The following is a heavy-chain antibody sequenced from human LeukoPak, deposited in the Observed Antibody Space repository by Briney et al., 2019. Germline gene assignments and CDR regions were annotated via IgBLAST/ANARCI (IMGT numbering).Heavy chain of an antibody. CDR1: GGSFSGYY. J-gene: IGHJ4*02. CDR2: INHSGST. Sequence: SETLSLTCAVYGGSFSGYYWSWIRQPPGKGLEWIGEINHSGSTNYNPSLKSRVTISVDTFKNQFSLKLSSVTAADTAVYYCARARDGYNSLFDYWGQGTLVTVSS. D-gene: IGHD5-24*01. V-gene: IGHV4-34*01. CDR3: ARARDGYNSLFDY.